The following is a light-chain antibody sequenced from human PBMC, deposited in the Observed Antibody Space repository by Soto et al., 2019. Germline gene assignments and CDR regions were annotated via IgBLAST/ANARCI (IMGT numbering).Light chain of an antibody. J-gene: IGKJ2*01. CDR1: QSVRDN. V-gene: IGKV3-15*01. CDR3: QQSNNWPYT. CDR2: GAS. Sequence: EIVMTHSPATLSVSPGERATLSCRASQSVRDNLAWYQQKPGQAPRLLIYGASTRATGIPARFSGSGSGTEFTLTTNSLQSADFALYFCQQSNNWPYTFGQGTKLEIK.